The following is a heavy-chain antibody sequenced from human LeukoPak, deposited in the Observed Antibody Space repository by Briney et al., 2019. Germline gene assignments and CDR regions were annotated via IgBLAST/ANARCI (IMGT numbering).Heavy chain of an antibody. CDR1: GFTLSSYS. CDR2: ISSSGTTI. V-gene: IGHV3-48*04. J-gene: IGHJ4*02. Sequence: GGSLRLSCAASGFTLSSYSMNWVRQAPGKGLEWVSYISSSGTTIYYADSVKGRFTISRDNAKNSLYLQMNSLRAEDTAVYYCARDETFYYGGNAPFDYWGQGTLVTVSS. D-gene: IGHD4-23*01. CDR3: ARDETFYYGGNAPFDY.